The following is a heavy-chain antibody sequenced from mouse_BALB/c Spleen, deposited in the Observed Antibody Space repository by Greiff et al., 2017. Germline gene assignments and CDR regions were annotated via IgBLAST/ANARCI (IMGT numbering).Heavy chain of an antibody. Sequence: EVKLMESGGGLVKPGGSLKLSCAASGFTFSDYYMYWVRQTPEKRLEWVATISDGSSYTYYPDSVKGRFTISRDNAKNNLYLQMSSLKSEDTAMYYCARGGGGYAWFAYWGQGTLVTVSA. D-gene: IGHD2-2*01. CDR1: GFTFSDYY. CDR2: ISDGSSYT. J-gene: IGHJ3*01. CDR3: ARGGGGYAWFAY. V-gene: IGHV5-4*02.